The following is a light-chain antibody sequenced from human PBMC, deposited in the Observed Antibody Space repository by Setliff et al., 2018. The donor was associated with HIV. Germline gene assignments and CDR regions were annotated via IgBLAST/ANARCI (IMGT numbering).Light chain of an antibody. V-gene: IGLV2-14*03. CDR2: DVS. Sequence: QSVLTQPASVSGSPGQSITISCTGTSSAVGGYNYVSWYQQHPGNAPKLIIYDVSNRPSGVSNRFSGSKSGNTASLTISGLRTEDEAEYYCCSYASSGSLVFGAGTKVTVL. CDR3: CSYASSGSLV. CDR1: SSAVGGYNY. J-gene: IGLJ1*01.